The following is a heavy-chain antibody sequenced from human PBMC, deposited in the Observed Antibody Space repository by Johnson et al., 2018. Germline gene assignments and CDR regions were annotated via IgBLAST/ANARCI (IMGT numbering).Heavy chain of an antibody. J-gene: IGHJ6*02. D-gene: IGHD2-15*01. Sequence: VQLVESGGGVAQPGRSLRLSCAASGFTFSSYGMHWVRQAPGKGLEWVAVIWYDGSNKYYADSVKGRFTISRDNSKNTLYLQMDSLRAEDTAVYYCGRGKDYYFDAMDVWGQGTTVTVSS. CDR1: GFTFSSYG. V-gene: IGHV3-33*01. CDR2: IWYDGSNK. CDR3: GRGKDYYFDAMDV.